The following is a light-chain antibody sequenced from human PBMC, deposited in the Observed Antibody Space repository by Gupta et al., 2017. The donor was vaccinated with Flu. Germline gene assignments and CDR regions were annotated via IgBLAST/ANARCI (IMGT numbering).Light chain of an antibody. J-gene: IGLJ3*02. CDR1: SGGNQY. CDR3: RSVANSGTYVM. Sequence: QTARIACSGESGGNQYTSWYQQKPGQAPELLIYKVTKRPSGIPDRFSGSNSGNTVTLTISGVRAEDEADYYCRSVANSGTYVMSGGGTKLTVL. V-gene: IGLV3-25*03. CDR2: KVT.